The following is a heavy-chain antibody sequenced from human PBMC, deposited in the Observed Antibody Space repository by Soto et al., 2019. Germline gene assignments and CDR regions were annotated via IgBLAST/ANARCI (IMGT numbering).Heavy chain of an antibody. V-gene: IGHV4-59*01. J-gene: IGHJ5*02. CDR3: AKEGTDSPYNWFDP. CDR1: GDSLSSYY. Sequence: SETLSLTSTVPGDSLSSYYWTWIRQPPGKGLEWFAYINYRGRINSNPSPKCRVLVSADSSKNEGSLKLLSVTAADTTVYYGAKEGTDSPYNWFDPWGQGTLVTVPS. CDR2: INYRGRI. D-gene: IGHD2-21*02.